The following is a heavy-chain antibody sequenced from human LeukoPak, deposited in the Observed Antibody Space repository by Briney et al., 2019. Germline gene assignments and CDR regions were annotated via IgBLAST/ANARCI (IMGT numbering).Heavy chain of an antibody. CDR1: GFTFTNYA. Sequence: GGSLRLSCAASGFTFTNYALNWVRQAPGKGLEWVSAISGSGGSTYYADSVKGRFTISRDNSKNTLYLQMNSLRAEDTAVYYCAKSRRIAAAGAFDYWGQGTLDTVSS. D-gene: IGHD6-13*01. CDR2: ISGSGGST. V-gene: IGHV3-23*01. CDR3: AKSRRIAAAGAFDY. J-gene: IGHJ4*02.